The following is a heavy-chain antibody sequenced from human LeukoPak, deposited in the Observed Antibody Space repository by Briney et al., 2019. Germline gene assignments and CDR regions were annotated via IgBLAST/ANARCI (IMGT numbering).Heavy chain of an antibody. V-gene: IGHV7-81*01. J-gene: IGHJ6*03. Sequence: ASVKVSCKASGYSFTTYGMNWVPQAPGQGLEWMGWFNTYTGNPTYAQGFTGRFVFSMDTSASIAYMQISSLKAEDMAMYYLLLWFGETPDYYYLDVWGKGTTVTVCS. CDR2: FNTYTGNP. CDR3: LLWFGETPDYYYLDV. D-gene: IGHD3-10*01. CDR1: GYSFTTYG.